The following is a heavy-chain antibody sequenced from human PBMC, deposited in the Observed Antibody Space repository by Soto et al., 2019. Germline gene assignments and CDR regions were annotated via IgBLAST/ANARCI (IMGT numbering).Heavy chain of an antibody. CDR2: FYDSVTA. Sequence: SDTLSLTCSVSGGSISGNYWSWIRQPPGKGLEWIGFFYDSVTADYNPSLKSRVTISVDTSKNQFSLRLSSVTATDTAMYYCARGRRGYNNLDYWGQGTLVTVSS. CDR3: ARGRRGYNNLDY. V-gene: IGHV4-59*08. J-gene: IGHJ4*02. D-gene: IGHD3-3*01. CDR1: GGSISGNY.